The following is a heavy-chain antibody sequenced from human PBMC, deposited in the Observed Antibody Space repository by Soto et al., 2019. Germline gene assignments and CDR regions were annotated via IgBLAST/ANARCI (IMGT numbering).Heavy chain of an antibody. CDR2: IYYSGST. J-gene: IGHJ5*02. CDR1: GGSISSYY. V-gene: IGHV4-59*01. D-gene: IGHD6-13*01. CDR3: AAAGKEPWFDP. Sequence: SETLSLTCTVSGGSISSYYWSWIRQPPGKGLEWIGYIYYSGSTNYNPSLKSRVTISVDTSKNQFPLKLSSVTAADTAVYYCAAAGKEPWFDPWGQGTLVTVSS.